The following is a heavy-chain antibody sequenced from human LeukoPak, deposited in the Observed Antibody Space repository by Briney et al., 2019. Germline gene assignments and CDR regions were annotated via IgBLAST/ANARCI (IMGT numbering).Heavy chain of an antibody. V-gene: IGHV4-59*01. CDR2: IYYSGST. J-gene: IGHJ4*02. CDR3: ARDFRETEPGYSSSWYSFGLDY. CDR1: GGSISSYY. D-gene: IGHD6-13*01. Sequence: SETLSLTCTVSGGSISSYYWNWIRQPPGKGLEWIGYIYYSGSTNYNPSLKSRVTISVDTSKNQFSLKLSSVTAADTAVYYCARDFRETEPGYSSSWYSFGLDYWGQGTLVTVSS.